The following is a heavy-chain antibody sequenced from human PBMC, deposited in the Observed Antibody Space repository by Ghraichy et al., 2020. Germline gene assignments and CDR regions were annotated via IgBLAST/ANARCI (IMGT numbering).Heavy chain of an antibody. CDR1: GYTFTSYG. CDR3: ARSFSGSYPHDAFDI. D-gene: IGHD1-26*01. J-gene: IGHJ3*02. Sequence: ASVKVSCKASGYTFTSYGISWVRQAPGQGLEWMGWISAYNGNTNYAQKLQGRVTMTTDTSTSTAYMELRSLRSDDTAVYYCARSFSGSYPHDAFDIWGQGTMVTVSS. V-gene: IGHV1-18*01. CDR2: ISAYNGNT.